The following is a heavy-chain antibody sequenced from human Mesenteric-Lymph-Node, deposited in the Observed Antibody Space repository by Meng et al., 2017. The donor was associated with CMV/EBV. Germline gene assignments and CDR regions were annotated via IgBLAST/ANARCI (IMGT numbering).Heavy chain of an antibody. CDR2: IYYSGST. J-gene: IGHJ6*02. Sequence: SETLSLTCTVSGGPISSSSYYWGWIRQPPGKGLEWIGSIYYSGSTYYNPSLKSRVTISVDTSKNQFSLKLSSVTAADTAVYYCAREGDTAMVYYYYYGMDVWGQGTTVTVSS. V-gene: IGHV4-39*07. CDR1: GGPISSSSYY. D-gene: IGHD5-18*01. CDR3: AREGDTAMVYYYYYGMDV.